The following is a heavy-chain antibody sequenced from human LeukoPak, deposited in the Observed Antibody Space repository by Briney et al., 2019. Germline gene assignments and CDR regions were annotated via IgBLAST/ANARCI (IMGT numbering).Heavy chain of an antibody. CDR3: AREIIGTVMGFDT. V-gene: IGHV4-31*03. D-gene: IGHD1-1*01. CDR2: IYYSGST. Sequence: TLSLTCTVSGDSISTGGYYWTWIRQHPGKGLEWIGYIYYSGSTDYDPSLRSRLNISIDTSKNQFSLKLTSVTAADTAVYYCAREIIGTVMGFDTWGPGTVVTVSS. J-gene: IGHJ5*02. CDR1: GDSISTGGYY.